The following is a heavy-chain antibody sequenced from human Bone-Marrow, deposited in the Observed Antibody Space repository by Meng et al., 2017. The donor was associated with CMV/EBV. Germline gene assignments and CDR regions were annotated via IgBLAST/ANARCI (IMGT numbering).Heavy chain of an antibody. D-gene: IGHD6-6*01. Sequence: GESLKISCAASEFTFSTYTMNWVRRAPGEGLEWVSSITSSSTYIFYADSVKGRFTISRDNAKNSLSLQMDSLRAEDTAVYYCARITDYNSYRPSYYYGMDVWGQGTTVTVSS. J-gene: IGHJ6*02. CDR2: ITSSSTYI. CDR3: ARITDYNSYRPSYYYGMDV. CDR1: EFTFSTYT. V-gene: IGHV3-21*01.